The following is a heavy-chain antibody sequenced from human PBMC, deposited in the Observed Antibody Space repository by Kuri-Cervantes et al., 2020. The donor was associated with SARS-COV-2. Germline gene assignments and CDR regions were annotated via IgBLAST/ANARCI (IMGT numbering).Heavy chain of an antibody. J-gene: IGHJ5*02. D-gene: IGHD1-26*01. CDR2: IRYDGSNK. CDR1: GFTFSSYG. V-gene: IGHV3-30*02. CDR3: AKDRRMVGATRWFDP. Sequence: GESLKISCVASGFTFSSYGMHWVRQAPGKGLEWVAFIRYDGSNKYYADSVKGRFTISRDNSKNTLYLQMNSLRAEDTAVYYCAKDRRMVGATRWFDPWGQGTLVTVSS.